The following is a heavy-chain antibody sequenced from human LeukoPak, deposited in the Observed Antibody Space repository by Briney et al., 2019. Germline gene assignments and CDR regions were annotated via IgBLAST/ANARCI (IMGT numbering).Heavy chain of an antibody. J-gene: IGHJ3*02. CDR3: ARCLSRCNNGFDI. Sequence: PSETLSLTCSVSGASISGYYWSWLRQPPGKGLEWFGHIYYSGSTTYNPSLKSRVTISVDTSKNQFSLKLSSVTAADTAVYYCARCLSRCNNGFDIWGQGTMVTVSS. CDR1: GASISGYY. D-gene: IGHD2/OR15-2a*01. CDR2: IYYSGST. V-gene: IGHV4-59*01.